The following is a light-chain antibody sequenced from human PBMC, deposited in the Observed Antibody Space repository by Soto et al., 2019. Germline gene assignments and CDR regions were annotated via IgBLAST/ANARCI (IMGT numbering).Light chain of an antibody. CDR1: ISDVGGYKY. V-gene: IGLV2-14*01. J-gene: IGLJ7*01. Sequence: QAVLAQPASVSGSPGQSITIACTGTISDVGGYKYVSRYQQHPGKAPKLMIYEVGNRPSGVSQRFSGSKSGNTASLTIFGLQAEDEADYYCRSYTSSNTLVLGGGTQLTVL. CDR2: EVG. CDR3: RSYTSSNTLV.